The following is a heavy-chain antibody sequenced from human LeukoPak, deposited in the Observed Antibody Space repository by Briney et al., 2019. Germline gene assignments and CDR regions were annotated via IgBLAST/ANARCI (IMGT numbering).Heavy chain of an antibody. D-gene: IGHD2-15*01. CDR3: ARYCSGGSCSAFDY. CDR1: GGTFISYA. Sequence: SVKVSCKASGGTFISYAISWVRQAPGQGLEWMGGIIPIFGTANYAQKFQGRVTITADESTSTAYMELSSLRSEDTAVYYCARYCSGGSCSAFDYWGQGTLVTVSS. J-gene: IGHJ4*02. CDR2: IIPIFGTA. V-gene: IGHV1-69*13.